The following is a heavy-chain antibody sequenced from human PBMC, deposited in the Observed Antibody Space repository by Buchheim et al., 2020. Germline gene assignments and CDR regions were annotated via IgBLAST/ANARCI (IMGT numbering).Heavy chain of an antibody. CDR2: INRDGSHT. J-gene: IGHJ4*02. CDR1: GFTFSSYW. CDR3: ARDYFSRVRYYGSGSYDY. D-gene: IGHD3-10*01. Sequence: EVQLVESGGGLVQPGGSLRLSCDASGFTFSSYWMHWVRQAPGKGLVWVSRINRDGSHTDYADSVKGRFTMSRDNARNTLYLHMNSLRAEDTAVYYCARDYFSRVRYYGSGSYDYWGQGTL. V-gene: IGHV3-74*01.